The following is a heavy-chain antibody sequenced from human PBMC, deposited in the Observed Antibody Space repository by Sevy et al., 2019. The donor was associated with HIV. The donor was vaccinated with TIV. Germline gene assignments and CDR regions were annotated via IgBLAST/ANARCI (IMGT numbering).Heavy chain of an antibody. CDR1: GFTFRTFW. J-gene: IGHJ4*02. D-gene: IGHD6-6*01. CDR2: IKQDGTEK. CDR3: ARYIGGRPRGYHFDS. Sequence: GGSLRLSCAASGFTFRTFWMSWVRQAPGKGLEWVADIKQDGTEKYHVDSVKGRFTIARDNANNSLNLLMNSLRADDTAVYYCARYIGGRPRGYHFDSWGQGTLVTVSS. V-gene: IGHV3-7*01.